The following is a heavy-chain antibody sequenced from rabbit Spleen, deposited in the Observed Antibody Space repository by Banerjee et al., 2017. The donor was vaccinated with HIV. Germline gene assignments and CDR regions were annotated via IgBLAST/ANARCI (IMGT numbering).Heavy chain of an antibody. J-gene: IGHJ6*01. V-gene: IGHV1S45*01. Sequence: QEQLEESGGDLVKPGASLTLTCKASGVSFSGSSYMCWVRQAPGKGLEWIACIDAGSSGFTYFASWAKGRFTISKTSSTTVTLQMISLTVADTATYFCARDTSSSFSSYGMDLWGPGTLVTVS. CDR3: ARDTSSSFSSYGMDL. CDR2: IDAGSSGFT. CDR1: GVSFSGSSY. D-gene: IGHD1-1*01.